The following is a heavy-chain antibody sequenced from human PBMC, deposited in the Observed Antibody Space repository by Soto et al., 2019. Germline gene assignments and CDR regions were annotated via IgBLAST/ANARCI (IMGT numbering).Heavy chain of an antibody. Sequence: QVQLQESGPGLVKPSQTLSLTCTVSGGSISSGGYYWSWIRQHPGKGLEWIGYIYYSGSTYYNPSLKSRVTISVDTSKNQFSLKLSSVTAPDTAVYYCARVHGFRGYYYYMDVWGKGTTVTVSS. D-gene: IGHD3-10*01. V-gene: IGHV4-31*03. CDR1: GGSISSGGYY. CDR2: IYYSGST. J-gene: IGHJ6*03. CDR3: ARVHGFRGYYYYMDV.